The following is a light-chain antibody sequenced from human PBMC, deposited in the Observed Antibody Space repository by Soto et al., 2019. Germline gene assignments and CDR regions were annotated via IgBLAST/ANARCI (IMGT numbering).Light chain of an antibody. CDR3: QQYNSYSPST. J-gene: IGKJ1*01. CDR2: KAS. V-gene: IGKV1-5*03. CDR1: QSVSTW. Sequence: DIQMTQSPSTLSASVGDRVIITCRASQSVSTWLAWYQQKPGKAPKLLIYKASNLESGVPSRFSGSGSGTEFTLTISSLQPDDFATYYCQQYNSYSPSTFGQGTKVDIK.